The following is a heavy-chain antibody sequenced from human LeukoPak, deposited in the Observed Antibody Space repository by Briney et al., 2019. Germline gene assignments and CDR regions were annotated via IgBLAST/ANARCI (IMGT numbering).Heavy chain of an antibody. CDR3: ARGAGTGSYYDY. D-gene: IGHD3-10*01. Sequence: TGGSLRLSCAASGFSFSIYWMHWVRQARGKGVVGVSRINSDGSSTIYAESVKGRFTISRDNAKKTVYLQISSLRAEDTAVYYCARGAGTGSYYDYWGQGTLVTVSS. V-gene: IGHV3-74*01. CDR2: INSDGSST. CDR1: GFSFSIYW. J-gene: IGHJ4*02.